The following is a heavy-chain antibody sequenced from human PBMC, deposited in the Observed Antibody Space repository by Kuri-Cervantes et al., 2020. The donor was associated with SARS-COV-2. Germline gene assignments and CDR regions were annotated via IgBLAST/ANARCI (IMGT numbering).Heavy chain of an antibody. Sequence: TLSLTCTVSGGSISSGGYYRSWIRQPPGKGLEWIGYIYHSGSTYYNPSLMSRVTISVDRSKNQFSLKLSSVTAADTAVYYCARLLPGPVDYWGQGTLVTVSS. D-gene: IGHD2-15*01. J-gene: IGHJ4*02. CDR1: GGSISSGGYY. CDR3: ARLLPGPVDY. V-gene: IGHV4-30-2*01. CDR2: IYHSGST.